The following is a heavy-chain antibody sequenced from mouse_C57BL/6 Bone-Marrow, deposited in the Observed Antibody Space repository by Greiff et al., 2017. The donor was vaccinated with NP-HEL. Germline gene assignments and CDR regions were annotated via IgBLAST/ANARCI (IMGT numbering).Heavy chain of an antibody. J-gene: IGHJ1*03. V-gene: IGHV1-18*01. CDR3: ARADYYGSSDRWYFDD. D-gene: IGHD1-1*01. Sequence: VQLQQSGPELVKPGASVKIPCKASGYTFTDYNMDWVKQSHGKSLEWIGDINPNNGGTIYNQKFKGKATLTVDKSSSTAYMELRSLTSEDTAVYYCARADYYGSSDRWYFDDWGTGTTVTVSS. CDR1: GYTFTDYN. CDR2: INPNNGGT.